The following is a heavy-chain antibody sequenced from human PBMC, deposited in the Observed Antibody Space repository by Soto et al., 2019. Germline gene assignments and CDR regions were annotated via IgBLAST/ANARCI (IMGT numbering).Heavy chain of an antibody. CDR3: ARQVDYYYMDV. J-gene: IGHJ6*03. V-gene: IGHV4-59*08. Sequence: SETLSLTCTVSGGSISSYYWSWIRQPPGKGLEWIGYIYYSGSTNYNLSLKSRVTISVDTSKNQFSLKLSSVTAADTAVYYCARQVDYYYMDVWGKGTTVTVSS. D-gene: IGHD2-15*01. CDR2: IYYSGST. CDR1: GGSISSYY.